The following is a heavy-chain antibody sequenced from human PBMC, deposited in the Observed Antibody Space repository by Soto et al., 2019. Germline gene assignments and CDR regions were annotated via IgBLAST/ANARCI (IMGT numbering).Heavy chain of an antibody. CDR2: ISYDGSNK. J-gene: IGHJ5*02. V-gene: IGHV3-30-3*01. Sequence: QVQLVESGGGVVQPGRSLRLSCAASGFTFSSYAMHWVRQAPGKGLEWVAVISYDGSNKYYADSVKGRFTISRDNSKNRLYLQMNSLRAEDTAVYYCARDRIAAAVHQSNWFDPWGQGTLVTVSS. CDR3: ARDRIAAAVHQSNWFDP. CDR1: GFTFSSYA. D-gene: IGHD6-13*01.